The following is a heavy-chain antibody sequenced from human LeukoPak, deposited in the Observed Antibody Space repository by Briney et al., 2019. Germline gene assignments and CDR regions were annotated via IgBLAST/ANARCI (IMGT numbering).Heavy chain of an antibody. D-gene: IGHD3-22*01. CDR1: GFTFSSYE. Sequence: GGSLRLSCAASGFTFSSYEMNWVRQAPGKGLEWVSSISPSGSAIYYADSVKGRFTISRDNAKNSLYLQMNSLRAEDTAVYYCAREGSSFDSSGFFRGYWGQGTLVTVSS. CDR2: ISPSGSAI. J-gene: IGHJ4*02. CDR3: AREGSSFDSSGFFRGY. V-gene: IGHV3-48*03.